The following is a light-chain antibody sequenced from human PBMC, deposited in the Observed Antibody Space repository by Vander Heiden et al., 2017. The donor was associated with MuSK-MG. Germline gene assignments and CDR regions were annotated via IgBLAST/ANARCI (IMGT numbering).Light chain of an antibody. CDR1: QTVGSN. J-gene: IGKJ2*01. V-gene: IGKV3-15*01. CDR2: GAS. CDR3: QHDYNWYT. Sequence: EIVMTQSPATLSLSPGERATLSCRASQTVGSNLVWYQQKPGQAPRLLIYGASARASGIPARFSGSGSGTEFTLTISSLQSEDFAVYYCQHDYNWYTFGQGTKLEIK.